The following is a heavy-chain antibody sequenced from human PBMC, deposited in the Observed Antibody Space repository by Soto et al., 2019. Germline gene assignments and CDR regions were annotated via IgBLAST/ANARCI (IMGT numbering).Heavy chain of an antibody. CDR3: ARAAKIFGCSRTSCFNWFDP. Sequence: QVQLVQSGAEVKKPGSSVKVSCKASGGTFSSYAISWVRQAPGQGLEWMGGIIPIFGTANYAQKFQGRVTITADESTSTAYMELSSLRSEDTAVYYCARAAKIFGCSRTSCFNWFDPWGQGTLVTVSS. D-gene: IGHD2-2*01. J-gene: IGHJ5*02. V-gene: IGHV1-69*01. CDR2: IIPIFGTA. CDR1: GGTFSSYA.